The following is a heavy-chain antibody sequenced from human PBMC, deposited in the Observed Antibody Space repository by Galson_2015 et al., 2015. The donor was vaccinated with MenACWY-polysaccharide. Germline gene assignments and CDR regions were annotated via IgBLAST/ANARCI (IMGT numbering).Heavy chain of an antibody. Sequence: SLRLSCAASGFTFSSYWMSWVRQAPGKGLEWVANIKQDGSEKYYVDSVKGRFTISRDNAKNSLYLQMNSLRAEDTAVYYCARYDYVWGTDPYFDYWGQGTLVTISS. CDR1: GFTFSSYW. V-gene: IGHV3-7*01. J-gene: IGHJ4*02. CDR3: ARYDYVWGTDPYFDY. CDR2: IKQDGSEK. D-gene: IGHD3-16*01.